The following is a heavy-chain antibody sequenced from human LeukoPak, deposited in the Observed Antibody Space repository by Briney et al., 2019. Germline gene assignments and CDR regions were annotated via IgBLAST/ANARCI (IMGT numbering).Heavy chain of an antibody. D-gene: IGHD6-19*01. CDR2: IYYSGST. J-gene: IGHJ4*02. Sequence: SETLSLTCTVSGGSISSYYWSSIRQPPGKGLEWIGYIYYSGSTNYNPSLKSRVTISVDTSKNQFSLKLSSVTAADTAVYYCARSPVVKQWLEYYFDYWGQGTLVTVSS. CDR1: GGSISSYY. CDR3: ARSPVVKQWLEYYFDY. V-gene: IGHV4-59*01.